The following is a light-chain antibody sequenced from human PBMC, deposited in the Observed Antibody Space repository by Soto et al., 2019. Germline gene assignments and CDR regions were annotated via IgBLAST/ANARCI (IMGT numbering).Light chain of an antibody. CDR2: AAS. V-gene: IGKV3-20*01. J-gene: IGKJ1*01. CDR3: QQYGSSGT. CDR1: QSVSANF. Sequence: EIVLTQPPGSLSLSPGERATLCSRASQSVSANFVAWYQQKPGQPPRLFIFAASGRAAGIPDRFSGSGSGTDFTLTISRLEPEDFAVYYCQQYGSSGTFGQGTKVDI.